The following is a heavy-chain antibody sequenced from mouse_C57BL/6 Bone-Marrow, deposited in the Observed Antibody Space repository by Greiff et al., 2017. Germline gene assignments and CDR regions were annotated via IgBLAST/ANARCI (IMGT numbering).Heavy chain of an antibody. V-gene: IGHV1-64*01. CDR1: GYTFTSYW. D-gene: IGHD1-1*01. Sequence: QVQLQQPGAELVKPGASVKLSCKASGYTFTSYWMHWVKQRPGQGLEWIGMIHPNGGSTNYNEKFKSKATLTVDKSSSTAYMQLSSLTSEDSAVYYCARPPSYYCGSSRYYFDYGGQGTRLTVSA. CDR2: IHPNGGST. CDR3: ARPPSYYCGSSRYYFDY. J-gene: IGHJ2*03.